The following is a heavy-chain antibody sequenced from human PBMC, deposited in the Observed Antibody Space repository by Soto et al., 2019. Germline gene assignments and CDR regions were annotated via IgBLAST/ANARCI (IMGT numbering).Heavy chain of an antibody. CDR2: IYYSGST. CDR3: ARRERAAGTDWWFDP. CDR1: GGSISSSSFH. V-gene: IGHV4-39*01. Sequence: QLQLQESGPGLVKPSETLSLTCTVSGGSISSSSFHWGWIRQPPGKGLEWIGSIYYSGSTYYSPSLRSRVTTSVDTTKNQFSLKLSSVNAADTAGYYCARRERAAGTDWWFDPWGQGTLVTVSS. J-gene: IGHJ5*02. D-gene: IGHD6-13*01.